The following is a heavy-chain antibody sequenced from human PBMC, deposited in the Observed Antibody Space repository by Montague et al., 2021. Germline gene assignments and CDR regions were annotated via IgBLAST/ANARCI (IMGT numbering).Heavy chain of an antibody. V-gene: IGHV3-74*01. D-gene: IGHD6-13*01. Sequence: RLSCAASGFSLSSYWMHWVRQAPGKGLLWVSRITLDGSSTTFADSVKGRFTTSRDNAKATLYLQMNSLRVEDTAVYYCARNLASAAPGAFDIWGQGTMVTVSS. J-gene: IGHJ3*02. CDR1: GFSLSSYW. CDR2: ITLDGSST. CDR3: ARNLASAAPGAFDI.